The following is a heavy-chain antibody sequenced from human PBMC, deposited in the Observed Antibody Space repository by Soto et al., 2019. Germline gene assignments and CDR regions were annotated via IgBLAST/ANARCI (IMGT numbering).Heavy chain of an antibody. CDR2: ISYDGSNK. J-gene: IGHJ4*02. Sequence: PGGSLRLSCAASGFTFSSYAMHWVRQAPGKGLEWVAVISYDGSNKYYADSVKGRFTISRDNSKDTLYLQMNSLRAEDTAVYYCASGEYYFDYWGQGTLVTVS. V-gene: IGHV3-30-3*01. D-gene: IGHD3-10*01. CDR3: ASGEYYFDY. CDR1: GFTFSSYA.